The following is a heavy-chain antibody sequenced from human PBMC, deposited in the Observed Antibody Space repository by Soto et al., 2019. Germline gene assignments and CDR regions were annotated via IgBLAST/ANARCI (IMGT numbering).Heavy chain of an antibody. CDR3: ARDRTIAAAGKYYYYYYMDV. D-gene: IGHD6-13*01. Sequence: QVQLVQSGAEVKKPGASVKVSCKASGYTFTSYGISWVRQAPGQGLEWMGWISAYNGNTNYAQTLQGRVTRTTDTSRGTAYMELRSLRSDDTAVYYCARDRTIAAAGKYYYYYYMDVWGKGTTVTVSS. J-gene: IGHJ6*03. CDR1: GYTFTSYG. V-gene: IGHV1-18*01. CDR2: ISAYNGNT.